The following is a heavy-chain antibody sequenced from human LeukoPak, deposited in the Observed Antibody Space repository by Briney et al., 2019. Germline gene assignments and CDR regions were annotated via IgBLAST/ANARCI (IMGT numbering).Heavy chain of an antibody. D-gene: IGHD3-3*01. CDR1: GCTFTSYD. J-gene: IGHJ6*03. V-gene: IGHV1-8*03. CDR3: ARAYNGWSGYYPRPRYYYYYMDV. CDR2: MNPNSGNT. Sequence: ASVRVSCKASGCTFTSYDINWVRQATGQGLEWMGWMNPNSGNTGYAQKFQGRVTITRNTSISTAYMELSRLRSQDTAVSYYARAYNGWSGYYPRPRYYYYYMDVWGKGTTVTVSS.